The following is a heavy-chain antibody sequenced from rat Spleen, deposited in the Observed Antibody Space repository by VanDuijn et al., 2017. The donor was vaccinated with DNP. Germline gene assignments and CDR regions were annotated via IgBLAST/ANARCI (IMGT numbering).Heavy chain of an antibody. V-gene: IGHV5S10*01. J-gene: IGHJ2*01. CDR1: GFTFSDYN. Sequence: EVQLVESGGGLVQPGRSLKLSCAASGFTFSDYNMAWVRQAPKMGLEWVATIIYDGSGTFYRDSVKGRFTISRDNAKSTLYLQMDSLRSEDTATYYCARPDYWGQGVMVTVSS. CDR3: ARPDY. CDR2: IIYDGSGT.